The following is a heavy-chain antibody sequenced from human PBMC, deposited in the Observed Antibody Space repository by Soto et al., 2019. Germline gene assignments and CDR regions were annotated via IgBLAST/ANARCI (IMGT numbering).Heavy chain of an antibody. V-gene: IGHV4-59*01. CDR2: IYYSGST. CDR1: GGSISSYY. CDR3: ARDFLTVDTAMVTKLGYYYYGVDV. Sequence: PSETLSLTCTVSGGSISSYYWSWIRQPPGKGLEWIGYIYYSGSTNYNPSLKIRVTISVDTSKNQFSLKLSSVTAADTAVFYCARDFLTVDTAMVTKLGYYYYGVDVWGQGTTVTVSS. D-gene: IGHD5-18*01. J-gene: IGHJ6*02.